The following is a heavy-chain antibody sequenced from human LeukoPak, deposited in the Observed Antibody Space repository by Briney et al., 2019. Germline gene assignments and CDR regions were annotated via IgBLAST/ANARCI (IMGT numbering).Heavy chain of an antibody. CDR3: ARDVAHSSSSTFDY. CDR1: GGSISSGSYY. V-gene: IGHV4-61*02. J-gene: IGHJ4*02. D-gene: IGHD6-6*01. Sequence: SETLSLTCTVSGGSISSGSYYWSWIRQPAGKGLEWIGRIYTSGSTNYNPSLKSRVTISVDTFKNQFSLKLSSVTAADTAVYDCARDVAHSSSSTFDYWGQGTLVTVSS. CDR2: IYTSGST.